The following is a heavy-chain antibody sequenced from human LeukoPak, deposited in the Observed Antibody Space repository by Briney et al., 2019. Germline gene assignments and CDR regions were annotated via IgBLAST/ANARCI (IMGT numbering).Heavy chain of an antibody. J-gene: IGHJ5*02. Sequence: SETLSLTCTVSGYSISSGYYWSWIRQPPGKGLEWIGYIYYSGSTNYNPSLKSRVTISVDTSKNQFSLKLSSVTAADTAVYYCARMAVAGLINWFDPWGQGTLVTVSS. V-gene: IGHV4-61*01. CDR3: ARMAVAGLINWFDP. CDR1: GYSISSGYY. D-gene: IGHD6-19*01. CDR2: IYYSGST.